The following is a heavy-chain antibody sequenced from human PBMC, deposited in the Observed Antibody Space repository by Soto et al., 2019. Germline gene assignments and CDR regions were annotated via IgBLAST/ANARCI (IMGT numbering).Heavy chain of an antibody. V-gene: IGHV1-2*02. CDR3: ARYIGSNSLFDS. CDR2: INPKSGYT. J-gene: IGHJ4*02. CDR1: GYTFTGDY. Sequence: QVQLVQSGAEVKKPGASVSVSCKASGYTFTGDYLHWVRQAPGQGLEWMAWINPKSGYTKSAQKFQARVTLTRDTSISTAYMELRSLRSEDTAVYFCARYIGSNSLFDSWGQGTLVTVSS. D-gene: IGHD1-26*01.